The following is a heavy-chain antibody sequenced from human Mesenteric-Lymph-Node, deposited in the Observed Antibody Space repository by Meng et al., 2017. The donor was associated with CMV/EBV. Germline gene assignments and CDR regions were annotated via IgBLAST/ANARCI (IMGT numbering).Heavy chain of an antibody. CDR1: GYTFTGYY. CDR2: INPNSGGT. D-gene: IGHD3-10*01. V-gene: IGHV1-2*02. Sequence: ASVKVSCKASGYTFTGYYVHWVRQAPGQGLECIGWINPNSGGTKYVQKFQGRVTMTRDTSISTAYMELSSLRSEDTAIYYCARDLFGEPMTRGIIGYWGQGTLVTVSS. CDR3: ARDLFGEPMTRGIIGY. J-gene: IGHJ4*02.